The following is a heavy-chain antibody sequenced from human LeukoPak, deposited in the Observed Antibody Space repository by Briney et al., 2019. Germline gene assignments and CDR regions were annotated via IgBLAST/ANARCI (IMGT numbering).Heavy chain of an antibody. D-gene: IGHD3-16*01. Sequence: GGSLRLSCAASGFTFSNYWMHWVRQAPGKGLVWVSLITRDGSSTHYADSVKGRFTTSRDNPKNTLYLQMDSLRDDATAGYTCARDPGYESWSPFWGGMDVWGNGTTVIVSS. CDR1: GFTFSNYW. CDR2: ITRDGSST. J-gene: IGHJ6*04. CDR3: ARDPGYESWSPFWGGMDV. V-gene: IGHV3-74*01.